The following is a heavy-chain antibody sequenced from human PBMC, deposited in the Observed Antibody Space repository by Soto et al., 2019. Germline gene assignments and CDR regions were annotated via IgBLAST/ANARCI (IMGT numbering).Heavy chain of an antibody. CDR3: ARDIGSGSHSHLFDY. V-gene: IGHV4-61*01. Sequence: SETLSLTCTVSGGPVSSGSYCWSCLRQPPGKGLEWIGYIYYSGSTNYNPSLKSRVTISVDTSKNQFSLKLSSVTAADTAVYYCARDIGSGSHSHLFDYWGQGTLVTVSS. CDR2: IYYSGST. D-gene: IGHD3-10*01. CDR1: GGPVSSGSYC. J-gene: IGHJ4*02.